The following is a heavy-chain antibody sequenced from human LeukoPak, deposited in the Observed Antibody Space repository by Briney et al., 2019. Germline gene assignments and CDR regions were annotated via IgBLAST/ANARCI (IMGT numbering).Heavy chain of an antibody. CDR3: ARESIGYSYHFDY. CDR1: GFTFSSYA. Sequence: AGGSLRLSCAASGFTFSSYAMHWVRQAPGKGLEWVAVISYDGSNKYYADSVKGRFAISRDNSKNTLYLQMNSLRVEDTAVYYCARESIGYSYHFDYWGQGTLLTVSS. V-gene: IGHV3-30*09. J-gene: IGHJ4*02. D-gene: IGHD5-18*01. CDR2: ISYDGSNK.